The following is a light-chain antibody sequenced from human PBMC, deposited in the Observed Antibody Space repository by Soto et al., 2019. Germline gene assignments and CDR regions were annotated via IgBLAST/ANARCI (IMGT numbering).Light chain of an antibody. V-gene: IGLV2-14*01. CDR1: SSDVGGYGY. Sequence: QSAVTQPASVSGYPGQAITVSCTGTSSDVGGYGYVSWYQQHPGKAPKLMIYEVINRPSGVSNRFSGSKSGNTASLTISGLQAEDEADYYCSSYTTSSTYVFGTGTKVTVL. J-gene: IGLJ1*01. CDR3: SSYTTSSTYV. CDR2: EVI.